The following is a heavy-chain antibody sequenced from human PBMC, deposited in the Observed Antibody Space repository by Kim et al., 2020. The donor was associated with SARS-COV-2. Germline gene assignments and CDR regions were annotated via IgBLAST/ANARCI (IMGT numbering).Heavy chain of an antibody. V-gene: IGHV4-59*09. Sequence: YNPSLNRRVTITVDTSKNQFSLKLSSVTAADTAVYYWARGGPNYYYGMDVWGQGTTVTVSS. CDR3: ARGGPNYYYGMDV. J-gene: IGHJ6*02.